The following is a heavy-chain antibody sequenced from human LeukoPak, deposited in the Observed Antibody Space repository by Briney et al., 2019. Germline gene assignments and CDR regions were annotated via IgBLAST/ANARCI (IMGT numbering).Heavy chain of an antibody. J-gene: IGHJ4*02. CDR3: AHSYHDTSGYYYFFDY. Sequence: SGPTLVNLTQPLTLTCTFSGFSLSTSGVGVGWIRQPPGKAPEWLALFYWDDDKRYSPSLKSRLTITKDTSKNQVVHTMTNMDPVDTATHYCAHSYHDTSGYYYFFDYWGQGTLVTVSS. CDR2: FYWDDDK. V-gene: IGHV2-5*02. CDR1: GFSLSTSGVG. D-gene: IGHD3-22*01.